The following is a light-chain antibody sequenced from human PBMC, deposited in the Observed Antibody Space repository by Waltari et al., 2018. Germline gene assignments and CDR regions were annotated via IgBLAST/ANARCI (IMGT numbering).Light chain of an antibody. Sequence: QSALTQPASVSGSPGQSITISCTGTSSDLGGYNFASWYQQHPGKAPKVLIYEGTKRPSGISNRFSGSKSGNTASLTISGLQAEDEADYYCCSYAGRITFVVFGGGTKLTVL. CDR1: SSDLGGYNF. CDR2: EGT. CDR3: CSYAGRITFVV. J-gene: IGLJ2*01. V-gene: IGLV2-23*01.